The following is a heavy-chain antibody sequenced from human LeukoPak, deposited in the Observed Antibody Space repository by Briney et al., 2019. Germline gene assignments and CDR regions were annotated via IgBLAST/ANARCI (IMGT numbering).Heavy chain of an antibody. D-gene: IGHD3-16*02. CDR3: ARARGYYRHNWFDP. J-gene: IGHJ5*02. CDR2: IYYSGST. V-gene: IGHV4-59*01. CDR1: GGSISSYY. Sequence: SETLSLTCTVSGGSISSYYWSWIRQPPGKGLEWIGYIYYSGSTNYNPSLKSRVTISVDTSKNQFSLKLSSVTAADPAVYYCARARGYYRHNWFDPWGQGTLVTVSS.